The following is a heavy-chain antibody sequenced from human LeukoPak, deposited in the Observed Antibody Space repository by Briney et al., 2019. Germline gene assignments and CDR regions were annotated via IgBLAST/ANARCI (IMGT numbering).Heavy chain of an antibody. CDR3: ARVGYDILTDFQLPFDY. Sequence: SETLSLTCIVPGYSISSGYFWGWIRQPPGKGLEWIGSIYHSGSTYYNPSLKSRVTISVDTSKNQFSLKLRSVTAADAAVYYCARVGYDILTDFQLPFDYWGQGTLVTVSS. D-gene: IGHD3-9*01. CDR1: GYSISSGYF. CDR2: IYHSGST. J-gene: IGHJ4*02. V-gene: IGHV4-38-2*02.